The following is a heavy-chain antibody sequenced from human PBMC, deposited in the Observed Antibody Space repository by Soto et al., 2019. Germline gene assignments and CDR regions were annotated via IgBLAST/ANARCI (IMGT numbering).Heavy chain of an antibody. V-gene: IGHV1-69*13. D-gene: IGHD4-17*01. CDR1: GGTFSSYA. J-gene: IGHJ5*02. CDR2: IIPIFGTA. Sequence: GASVKVSCKASGGTFSSYAISWVRQAPGQGLEWMGGIIPIFGTANYAQKFQGRVTITADESTSTAYMELSSLRSEDTAVYYCARGIVDYGDYGWLDPWGQGTLVTVSS. CDR3: ARGIVDYGDYGWLDP.